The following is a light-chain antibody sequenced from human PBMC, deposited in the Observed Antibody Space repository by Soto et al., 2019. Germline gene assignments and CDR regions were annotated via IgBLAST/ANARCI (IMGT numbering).Light chain of an antibody. V-gene: IGKV1-5*03. Sequence: DIQMTQSPSTLSASVGDRVTITCRASQSISTWLAWYQQKPGKAPKLLIYKSFSLESGVPSRFSDSGSGTEFTLTICSLQPDDFATYYCQQYISYSYTFGQGTKLEIK. CDR2: KSF. CDR3: QQYISYSYT. CDR1: QSISTW. J-gene: IGKJ2*01.